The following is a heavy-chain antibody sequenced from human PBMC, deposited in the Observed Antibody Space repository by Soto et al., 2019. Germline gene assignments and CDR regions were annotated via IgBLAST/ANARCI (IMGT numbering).Heavy chain of an antibody. V-gene: IGHV3-15*01. J-gene: IGHJ5*01. CDR2: IKSGGPT. Sequence: EVQLVESGGGLVKPGGSLRLSCTASGFTFSDAWMSWVRQAPGKGLEWVGRIKSGGPTDYAAPVKGRFTISRDDSKNTGFLQMNSLKTQDTGVYCCYWTGNNWFACWGQGTLVTVSS. D-gene: IGHD1-1*01. CDR3: YWTGNNWFAC. CDR1: GFTFSDAW.